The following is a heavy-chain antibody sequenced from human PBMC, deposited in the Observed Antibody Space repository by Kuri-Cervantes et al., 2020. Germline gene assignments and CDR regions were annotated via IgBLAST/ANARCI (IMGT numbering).Heavy chain of an antibody. D-gene: IGHD2-2*01. CDR1: GYSFTSYW. V-gene: IGHV5-51*07. CDR2: IYPGDSDT. CDR3: ARIVVVPAAKAYYYMDV. J-gene: IGHJ6*03. Sequence: GESLKISCKGPGYSFTSYWIGWVHQMPGKGLEWMGIIYPGDSDTRYSPSFQGQVTISADKSISTAYLQWSSLKASDTAMYYCARIVVVPAAKAYYYMDVWGKGTTVTVSS.